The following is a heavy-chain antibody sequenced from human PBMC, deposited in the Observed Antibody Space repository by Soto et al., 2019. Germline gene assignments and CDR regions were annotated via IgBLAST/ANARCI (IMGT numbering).Heavy chain of an antibody. D-gene: IGHD2-8*01. Sequence: QIQVVQSEVEVKRPGASVRISCKASGYTLDNHAVTWVRQAPGQGLEWMGWIGALLYNDATNHARKFQGRLTMARDTSPNTVYMVPVSLRSDDTAVYYCARGTKGAGGWYFDLWGRGTLVVVSS. CDR2: IGALLYNDAT. CDR3: ARGTKGAGGWYFDL. CDR1: GYTLDNHA. J-gene: IGHJ2*01. V-gene: IGHV1-18*01.